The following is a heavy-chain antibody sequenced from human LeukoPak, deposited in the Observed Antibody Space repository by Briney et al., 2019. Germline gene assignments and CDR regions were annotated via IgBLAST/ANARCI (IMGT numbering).Heavy chain of an antibody. CDR3: ARVGMNGIVGATYLSPAYIDAFDI. J-gene: IGHJ3*02. V-gene: IGHV1-2*02. Sequence: ASVKVSCKASGYTFTGYYMHWVRQAPGQGLEWMGWINPNSGGTNYAQKFQGRVTMTRDTSISTAYMELSRLRSDDTAVYYCARVGMNGIVGATYLSPAYIDAFDIWGQGTMVTVSS. CDR2: INPNSGGT. CDR1: GYTFTGYY. D-gene: IGHD1-26*01.